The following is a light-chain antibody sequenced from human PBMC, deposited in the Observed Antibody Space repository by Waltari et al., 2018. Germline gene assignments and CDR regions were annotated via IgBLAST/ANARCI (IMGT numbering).Light chain of an antibody. CDR2: INSDGSH. CDR3: QTWGSGVQGV. CDR1: SARSTFA. J-gene: IGLJ1*01. V-gene: IGLV4-69*01. Sequence: QPAVPHSPSASASLGASVKLTCPLISARSTFATAWHQHQPDKAPRFLMKINSDGSHTKGDGVPDRFSGSSSGAQRYLTISSLQSDDEGDYYCQTWGSGVQGVFGAGTTVIVL.